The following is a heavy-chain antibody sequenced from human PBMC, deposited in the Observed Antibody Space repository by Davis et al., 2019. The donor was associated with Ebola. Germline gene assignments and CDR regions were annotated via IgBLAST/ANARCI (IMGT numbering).Heavy chain of an antibody. CDR3: ARGLGAAP. J-gene: IGHJ5*02. D-gene: IGHD3-16*01. V-gene: IGHV4-34*01. CDR2: INHSGST. CDR1: GGFISSHF. Sequence: PSETLSLTCIVSGGFISSHFWTWIRQPPGKGLEWIGEINHSGSTNYNPSLKSRVTISVDTSKNQFSLKLSSVTAADTAVYYCARGLGAAPWGQGTLVTVSS.